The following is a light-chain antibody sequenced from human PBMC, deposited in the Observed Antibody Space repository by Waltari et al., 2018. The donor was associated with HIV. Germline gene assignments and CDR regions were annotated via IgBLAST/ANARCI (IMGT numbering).Light chain of an antibody. CDR2: KDT. CDR3: QSSDSSGVDFVV. Sequence: DLTQPPSVSVPPGQTATITCTGDALTKRYGYWYQKKAGQAPVLLINKDTERLSGIPERFSGSSSGTRLTLTINEVRAEDEAEYYCQSSDSSGVDFVVFGGGTKLTV. CDR1: ALTKRY. V-gene: IGLV3-25*03. J-gene: IGLJ2*01.